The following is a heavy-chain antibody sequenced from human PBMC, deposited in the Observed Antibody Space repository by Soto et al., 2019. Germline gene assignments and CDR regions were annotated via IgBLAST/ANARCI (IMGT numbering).Heavy chain of an antibody. J-gene: IGHJ4*02. CDR3: VRGASLNFDY. Sequence: GGSLRLSCAASGFTFDDYGMSWARQAPGKELEWVSGVNWNGGSTGYADSVKGRFTISRDNAKNSLYLQMNGLRAEDTAFYYCVRGASLNFDYWGQGTLVTVSS. CDR1: GFTFDDYG. CDR2: VNWNGGST. V-gene: IGHV3-20*04. D-gene: IGHD1-26*01.